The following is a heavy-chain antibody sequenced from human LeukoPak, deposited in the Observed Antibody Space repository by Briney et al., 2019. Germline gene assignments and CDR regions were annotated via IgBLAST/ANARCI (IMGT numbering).Heavy chain of an antibody. V-gene: IGHV5-51*01. CDR3: ARRGEAMDPFDY. D-gene: IGHD5-18*01. CDR1: GYAFTTYW. Sequence: GESLKISCKGSGYAFTTYWIGWVRQMPGKGLEWMGIIYPGDSDTRYSPSFQGQVTISADKSINTAYLQWSSLKASDTAIYYCARRGEAMDPFDYWGQGTLVTVSS. J-gene: IGHJ4*02. CDR2: IYPGDSDT.